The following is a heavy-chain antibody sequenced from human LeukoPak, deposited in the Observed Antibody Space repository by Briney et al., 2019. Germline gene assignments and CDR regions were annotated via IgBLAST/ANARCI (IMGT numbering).Heavy chain of an antibody. Sequence: PGGSLRLSCVASGFSFSSYATSWVRQAPGKGLEWVSAITADGGTTYYADSVKGRFTISRDNSKNTLYLQMNSLRAEDTALYYCAKISGYFDYWGQGTLVTVSS. CDR3: AKISGYFDY. CDR2: ITADGGTT. V-gene: IGHV3-23*01. D-gene: IGHD7-27*01. J-gene: IGHJ4*02. CDR1: GFSFSSYA.